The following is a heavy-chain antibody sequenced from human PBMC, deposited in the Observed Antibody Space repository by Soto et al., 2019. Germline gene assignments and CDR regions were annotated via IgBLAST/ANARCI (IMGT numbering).Heavy chain of an antibody. Sequence: VHLVESGGGIVQPGESMRLSCVVSGFTLTNYWVHWVRQAPGKGLVWVSRVNGEGTTTNYADSLKGRFTTSRDNGRSTGVPQNNSLGVDDTGVYYWSKGQSGSYSFDYLGRGTLVTVSS. CDR2: VNGEGTTT. CDR1: GFTLTNYW. J-gene: IGHJ4*02. D-gene: IGHD3-10*01. V-gene: IGHV3-74*01. CDR3: SKGQSGSYSFDY.